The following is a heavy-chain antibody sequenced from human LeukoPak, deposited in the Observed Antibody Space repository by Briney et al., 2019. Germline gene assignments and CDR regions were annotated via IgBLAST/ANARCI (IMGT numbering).Heavy chain of an antibody. V-gene: IGHV1-2*06. Sequence: ASVKVSCKTSGYTFTDSYIHWVRQAPGQGLEWMGRINPNSGDPDYPQKFQGRVTMTRDTSISTAYMEMSSLTSDDTAVYYCARSARHCNNGVCFTDYYIDLWGKGTTVIVSS. CDR1: GYTFTDSY. CDR3: ARSARHCNNGVCFTDYYIDL. D-gene: IGHD2-8*01. CDR2: INPNSGDP. J-gene: IGHJ6*03.